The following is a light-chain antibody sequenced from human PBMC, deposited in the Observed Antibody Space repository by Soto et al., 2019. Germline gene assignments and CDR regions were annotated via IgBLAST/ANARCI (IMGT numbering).Light chain of an antibody. CDR1: SSNIGSNY. CDR2: RNN. J-gene: IGLJ1*01. V-gene: IGLV1-47*01. Sequence: QSVLTQPPSASGTPGQRVTISCSGSSSNIGSNYVYWYQQLPGTAPKLLIYRNNQRPSGVHYRFSGSKSGTSASLAISRLRSEDEADYYCAAWDDSLSVFYVFGTGAKVTVL. CDR3: AAWDDSLSVFYV.